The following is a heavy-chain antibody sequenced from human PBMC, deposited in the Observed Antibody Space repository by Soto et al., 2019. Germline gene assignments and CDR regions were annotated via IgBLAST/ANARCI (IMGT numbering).Heavy chain of an antibody. CDR1: RGTFSSYT. D-gene: IGHD3-22*01. V-gene: IGHV1-69*02. Sequence: GASVKVSCKVSRGTFSSYTINWVRQAPGQGLEWMGRIIPILGITNYAQKFQGRVTITRDTSARTAYMELSSLRSEDTAVYYCARGYYDTRGYYLYPWGQGTLVTVSS. CDR3: ARGYYDTRGYYLYP. CDR2: IIPILGIT. J-gene: IGHJ5*02.